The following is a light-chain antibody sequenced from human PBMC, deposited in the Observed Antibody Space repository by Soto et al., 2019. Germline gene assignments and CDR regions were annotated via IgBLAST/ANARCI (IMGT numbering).Light chain of an antibody. Sequence: VMAQSPATLSVSAGERVTLSCGASESVSSNLAWYQQRPGQAPRLLIYGASTRATETPLRFRGSGSGTEFTLTISSLQSEDLAVYYCQQYNNWPPSIIFGPGTRLEIK. CDR1: ESVSSN. V-gene: IGKV3-15*01. CDR3: QQYNNWPPSII. J-gene: IGKJ5*01. CDR2: GAS.